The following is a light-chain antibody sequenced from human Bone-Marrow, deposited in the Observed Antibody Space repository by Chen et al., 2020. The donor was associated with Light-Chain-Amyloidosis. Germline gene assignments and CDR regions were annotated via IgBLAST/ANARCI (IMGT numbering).Light chain of an antibody. CDR3: QAWDRGTVV. J-gene: IGLJ2*01. V-gene: IGLV3-1*01. CDR1: KLGDKY. CDR2: ADN. Sequence: SYELTQPPSMSVSPGQTASITCSGDKLGDKYACWYQQKAGQSPVLVIYADNKRPSGIPERFSGSNSGNTATLTISGTQAMDEADYYCQAWDRGTVVFGGGTKLTVL.